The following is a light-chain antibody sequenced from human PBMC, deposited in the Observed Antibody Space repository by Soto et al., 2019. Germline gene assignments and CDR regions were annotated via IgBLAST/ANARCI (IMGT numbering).Light chain of an antibody. V-gene: IGLV1-44*01. CDR2: SNN. Sequence: QSVLTQPPSASGTPGQRVTISCSGGSSNIGSNAVSWYQQLPGTAPKLLIYSNNQRPSRVPGRFSGSKSGTSASLAISELQSDDEADYYCATWDDSLSGQGVFGGGTKLTVL. CDR3: ATWDDSLSGQGV. CDR1: SSNIGSNA. J-gene: IGLJ3*02.